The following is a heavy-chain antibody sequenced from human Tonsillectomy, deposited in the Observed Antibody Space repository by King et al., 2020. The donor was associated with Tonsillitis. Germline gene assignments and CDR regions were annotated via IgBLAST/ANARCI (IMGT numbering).Heavy chain of an antibody. D-gene: IGHD6-19*01. CDR2: IKEDGSEI. V-gene: IGHV3-7*03. Sequence: VQLVESGGGLVQPGGSLRLSCKASDFTSSTHWMTWVRQAPGKGLEWVANIKEDGSEIYYVDSVKGRFTISRDAAQKSLYLLMNSLRAEDTAVYYCVGGRGWLFDDWGQGTLVTVSS. CDR1: DFTSSTHW. CDR3: VGGRGWLFDD. J-gene: IGHJ4*02.